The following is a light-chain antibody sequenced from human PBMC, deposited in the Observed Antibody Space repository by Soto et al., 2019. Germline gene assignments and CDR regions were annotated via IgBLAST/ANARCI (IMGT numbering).Light chain of an antibody. CDR3: SSYAGRNYAV. CDR1: GSDVGGYNY. Sequence: QSALTQPPSASGSPGQSVSISCTGTGSDVGGYNYVSWYQQRPDKAPKLIIYEVDKRPSGVPDRFSDSKSGNSAYLTVSGLQTEDDADYYCSSYAGRNYAVFGLGTQLIVL. J-gene: IGLJ7*01. CDR2: EVD. V-gene: IGLV2-8*01.